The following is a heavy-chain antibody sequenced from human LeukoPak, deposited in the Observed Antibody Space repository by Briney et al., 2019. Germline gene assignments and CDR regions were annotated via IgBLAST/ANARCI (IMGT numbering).Heavy chain of an antibody. CDR1: GYTFTSYY. CDR3: ARDTCYDSSGYYYGY. Sequence: ASVKVSCKASGYTFTSYYMHWVRQAPGQGLEWMGIINPGGGSTSYAQKLQGRVTMTRDTSTSTVYMELSSLRSEDTAVYYCARDTCYDSSGYYYGYWGQGTLVTVSS. J-gene: IGHJ4*02. V-gene: IGHV1-46*01. D-gene: IGHD3-22*01. CDR2: INPGGGST.